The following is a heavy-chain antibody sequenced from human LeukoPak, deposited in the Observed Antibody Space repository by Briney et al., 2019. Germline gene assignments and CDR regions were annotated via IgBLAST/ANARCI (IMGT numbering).Heavy chain of an antibody. CDR1: GFTFSSYA. J-gene: IGHJ6*03. V-gene: IGHV3-30*04. CDR3: ARVNYYYHYMDV. CDR2: ISYDGSNK. Sequence: PGGSLRLSCAASGFTFSSYAMHWVRQAPGKGLEWVAVISYDGSNKYYADSVKGRFTISRDNSKNTLYLQMNSLRAEDTAVYYCARVNYYYHYMDVWGKGTTVTDSS.